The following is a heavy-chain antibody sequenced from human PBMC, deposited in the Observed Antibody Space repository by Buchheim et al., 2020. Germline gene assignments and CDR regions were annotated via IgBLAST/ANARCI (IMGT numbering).Heavy chain of an antibody. D-gene: IGHD6-19*01. J-gene: IGHJ4*02. CDR2: ISGSGDST. V-gene: IGHV3-23*01. CDR1: GFAFSSYA. Sequence: EVQVLESGGGLVQPGGSLRLSCAASGFAFSSYAMSWVRQAPGKGLEWVSAISGSGDSTYYADSVKGRFTLSRDNTKNTLYLQMNSLRAEDTSVYYCAKKPRGGYPYYFDYWGQGTL. CDR3: AKKPRGGYPYYFDY.